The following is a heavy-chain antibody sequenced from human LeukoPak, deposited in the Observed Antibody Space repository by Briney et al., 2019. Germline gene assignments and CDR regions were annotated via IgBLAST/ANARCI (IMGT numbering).Heavy chain of an antibody. CDR1: GGSISSSSYY. CDR3: ARQLGYCSSTSCYADKVDY. CDR2: IYYSGST. V-gene: IGHV4-39*01. J-gene: IGHJ4*02. Sequence: SETLSLTCTVSGGSISSSSYYWGWIRQPPGQGLEWIGCIYYSGSTYYNPSLKSRVTISVDTSKNQFSLKLSSVTAADTAVYYCARQLGYCSSTSCYADKVDYWGQGTLVTVSS. D-gene: IGHD2-2*01.